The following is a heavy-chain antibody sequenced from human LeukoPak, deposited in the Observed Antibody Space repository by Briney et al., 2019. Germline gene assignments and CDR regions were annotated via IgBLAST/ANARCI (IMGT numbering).Heavy chain of an antibody. Sequence: SETLSLTCTVSGGSISSGVYYWSWIRQPPGKGLEWIGYIYYSGSTNYNPSLKSRVTISVDTSKNQFSLKLSSVTAADTAVYYCARGRSLDYWGQGTLVTVSS. V-gene: IGHV4-61*08. CDR1: GGSISSGVYY. D-gene: IGHD5-24*01. CDR3: ARGRSLDY. CDR2: IYYSGST. J-gene: IGHJ4*02.